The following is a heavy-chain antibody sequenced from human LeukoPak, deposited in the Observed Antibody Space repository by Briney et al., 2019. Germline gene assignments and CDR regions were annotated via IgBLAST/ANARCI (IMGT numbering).Heavy chain of an antibody. CDR1: GFTFSSYA. CDR2: ISYDGSNK. Sequence: PGGSLRLSCAASGFTFSSYAMHWVRQAPGKGLEWVAVISYDGSNKYYADSVKGRFTISRDNSKNTLYLQMNSLRAEDTAVYYCARGGWQQSLYYGMDVWGQGTTVTVSS. V-gene: IGHV3-30-3*01. J-gene: IGHJ6*02. CDR3: ARGGWQQSLYYGMDV. D-gene: IGHD5-24*01.